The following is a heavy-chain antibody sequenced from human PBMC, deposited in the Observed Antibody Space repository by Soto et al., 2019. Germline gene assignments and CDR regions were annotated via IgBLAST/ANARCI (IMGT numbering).Heavy chain of an antibody. CDR3: VRSGYCPNGVCYFGAFDY. CDR2: MKPTSGNT. D-gene: IGHD2-8*01. Sequence: QVQLVQSGAEVKKPGASVKVSCKASGYTFSSYDINWVRQATGQGLEWMGWMKPTSGNTGYAQKFQGRVTMTRDTSISTAYLELISLRSEDTAVYYCVRSGYCPNGVCYFGAFDYWGQGTLVTVSS. V-gene: IGHV1-8*01. J-gene: IGHJ4*02. CDR1: GYTFSSYD.